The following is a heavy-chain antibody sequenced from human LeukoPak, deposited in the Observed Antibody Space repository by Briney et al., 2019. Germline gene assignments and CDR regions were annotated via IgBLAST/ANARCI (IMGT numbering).Heavy chain of an antibody. D-gene: IGHD6-13*01. J-gene: IGHJ3*02. CDR2: ISAYNGNT. Sequence: ASVKVSCKASGYTFTSYGISWVRQAPGQGLEWMGRISAYNGNTKYAEKLQGRVTMTTDTSTSTAYMELRSLRSDDTAVYYCARNSSSCSDIWGQGTMVTVSS. CDR1: GYTFTSYG. CDR3: ARNSSSCSDI. V-gene: IGHV1-18*01.